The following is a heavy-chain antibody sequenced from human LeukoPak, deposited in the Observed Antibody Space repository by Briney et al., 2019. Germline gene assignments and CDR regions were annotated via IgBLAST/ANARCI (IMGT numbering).Heavy chain of an antibody. CDR1: GYTFTGHY. Sequence: ASVKVSCKASGYTFTGHYMNWVRLAPGQGLEWMGWINPTGGTTYAQKFRDRVTMTRDTSINTAYMELSGLRYDDTAVYYCARDLGWSSSHWGQGTLVTVSS. J-gene: IGHJ4*02. V-gene: IGHV1-2*02. CDR2: INPTGGT. CDR3: ARDLGWSSSH. D-gene: IGHD6-6*01.